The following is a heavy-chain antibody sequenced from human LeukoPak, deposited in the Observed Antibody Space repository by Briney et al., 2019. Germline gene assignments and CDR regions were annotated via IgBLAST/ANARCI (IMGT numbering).Heavy chain of an antibody. CDR2: FYYSGST. CDR3: AASKLEPRGWFDP. Sequence: SETLSLTCTVSGGSISTRSYCWCWIRQPPGKGLEWIGSFYYSGSTYYNPSLRSRVTISVDTSKTQFSLKVSSVTAADTAVYYCAASKLEPRGWFDPWGQGILVTVSS. J-gene: IGHJ5*02. D-gene: IGHD1-1*01. V-gene: IGHV4-39*01. CDR1: GGSISTRSYC.